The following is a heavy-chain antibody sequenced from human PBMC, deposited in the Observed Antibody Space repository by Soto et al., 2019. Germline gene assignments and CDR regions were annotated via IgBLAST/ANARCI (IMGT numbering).Heavy chain of an antibody. V-gene: IGHV3-15*01. CDR3: TTDYVWGSYRYRVYYFDY. J-gene: IGHJ4*02. D-gene: IGHD3-16*02. CDR2: IKSKTDGGTT. Sequence: EVQLVESGGGLVKPGGSLRLSCAASGFTFSNAWMSWVRQAPGEGLEWVGRIKSKTDGGTTDYAARVKGRFTISRDDSKNTLYLQMNSLKTEDTAVYYCTTDYVWGSYRYRVYYFDYWVQGTLVTVSS. CDR1: GFTFSNAW.